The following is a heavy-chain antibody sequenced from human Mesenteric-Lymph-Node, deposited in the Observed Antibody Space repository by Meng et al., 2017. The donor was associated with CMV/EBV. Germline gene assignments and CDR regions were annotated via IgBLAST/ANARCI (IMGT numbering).Heavy chain of an antibody. D-gene: IGHD6-13*01. CDR1: GFTFSSYW. CDR3: ARDGEIAAHQFDY. V-gene: IGHV3-74*01. J-gene: IGHJ4*02. Sequence: GGSLRLSCAASGFTFSSYWMHWVRQAPGKGLVWVSRINSDGSSTNYADSVKGRFTVSRDNAKNTLYLQMNSLRAEDTAVYYCARDGEIAAHQFDYWGQGTLVTVSS. CDR2: INSDGSST.